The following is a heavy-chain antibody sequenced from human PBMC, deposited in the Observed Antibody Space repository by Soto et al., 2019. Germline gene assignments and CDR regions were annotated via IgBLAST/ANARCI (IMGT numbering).Heavy chain of an antibody. V-gene: IGHV4-59*01. D-gene: IGHD2-8*02. J-gene: IGHJ5*02. CDR3: ASEDVWSGWFDP. CDR2: IHYSGNT. Sequence: SETLSLTCTVSSGSINNYYWSWIRQPPGKGLEWIGYIHYSGNTDYNPSLKSRVTISKDTTRNQFYLDLDSVTTADTAVYYCASEDVWSGWFDPRGQGTLVTVSS. CDR1: SGSINNYY.